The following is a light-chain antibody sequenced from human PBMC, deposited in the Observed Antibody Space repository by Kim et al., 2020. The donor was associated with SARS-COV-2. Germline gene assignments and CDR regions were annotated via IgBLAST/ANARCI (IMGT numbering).Light chain of an antibody. CDR1: NIGSKS. CDR2: YDS. J-gene: IGLJ3*02. CDR3: QVWDSNSDHWV. V-gene: IGLV3-21*04. Sequence: SYELTQPPSVSVAPGQTANIAWGENNIGSKSVHWYQQRPGQAPFLVIYYDSDRPSGIPERFSGSNSGNTATLTISRVEGGDEADYYCQVWDSNSDHWVFGGGTQLTVL.